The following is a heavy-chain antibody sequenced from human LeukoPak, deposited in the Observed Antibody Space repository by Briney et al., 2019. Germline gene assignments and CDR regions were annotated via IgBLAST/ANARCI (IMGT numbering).Heavy chain of an antibody. D-gene: IGHD5-24*01. J-gene: IGHJ2*01. CDR2: IYYSGST. CDR3: ARGLSGYNPWYFDL. CDR1: GGSLSSGGYY. V-gene: IGHV4-31*03. Sequence: SQTLSLTCTVSGGSLSSGGYYWSWIRQHPGKGLEWIGYIYYSGSTYYHPSLKSRVTISVDTSMNQFSQKLSSVTAADTAVYYCARGLSGYNPWYFDLWGRGTLVTVSS.